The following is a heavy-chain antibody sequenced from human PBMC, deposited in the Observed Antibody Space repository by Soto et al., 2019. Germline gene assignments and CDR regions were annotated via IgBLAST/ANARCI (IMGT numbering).Heavy chain of an antibody. CDR2: IYYSGST. V-gene: IGHV4-31*03. CDR3: ARGIIADIVVVPAATDAFDI. Sequence: QVQLQESGPGLVKPSQTLSLTCTVSGGSISSGGYYWSWIRQHPGKGLEWIGYIYYSGSTYYNPSLKSRVTISVDTSKNQFSLKLSSVTAADPAVDYCARGIIADIVVVPAATDAFDIWGQGTMVTVSS. CDR1: GGSISSGGYY. D-gene: IGHD2-2*01. J-gene: IGHJ3*02.